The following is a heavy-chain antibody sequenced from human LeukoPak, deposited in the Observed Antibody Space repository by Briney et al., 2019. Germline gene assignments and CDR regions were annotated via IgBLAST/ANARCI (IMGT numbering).Heavy chain of an antibody. D-gene: IGHD7-27*01. J-gene: IGHJ6*02. CDR1: GFTFSNAW. CDR3: AKDLGTGTHCYYYGMDV. Sequence: GGSLRLSCAASGFTFSNAWMSWVRQAPGKGLEWVSAISGSGGSTYYADSVKGRFTISRDNSKNTLYLQMNSLRAEDTAVYYCAKDLGTGTHCYYYGMDVWGQGTTVTVSS. V-gene: IGHV3-23*01. CDR2: ISGSGGST.